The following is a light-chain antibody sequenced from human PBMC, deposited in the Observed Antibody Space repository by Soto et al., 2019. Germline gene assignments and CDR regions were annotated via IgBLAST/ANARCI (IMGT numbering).Light chain of an antibody. CDR3: QQFGSSPGT. V-gene: IGKV3-20*01. Sequence: ESVLTQSPGTLSLSPGERATLSCRASQRVGSSYLAWYQQKPGQAPRLLIYGASSRATGIPDRFSGSGSGTDFTLTISRLEPEDSAVYFCQQFGSSPGTFGQGTKVDIK. CDR1: QRVGSSY. J-gene: IGKJ1*01. CDR2: GAS.